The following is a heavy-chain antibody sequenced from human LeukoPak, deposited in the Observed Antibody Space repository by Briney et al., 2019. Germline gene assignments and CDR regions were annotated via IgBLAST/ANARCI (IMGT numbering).Heavy chain of an antibody. Sequence: ASVKVSCKASGYTFTSYGISWVRQAPGQGLEWMGWISACNGNTNYAQKLQGRVTMTTDTSTSTAYMELRSLRSDDTAVYYCARDRTAYSSSWYYFDYWGQGTLVTVSS. V-gene: IGHV1-18*01. J-gene: IGHJ4*02. CDR3: ARDRTAYSSSWYYFDY. CDR2: ISACNGNT. CDR1: GYTFTSYG. D-gene: IGHD6-13*01.